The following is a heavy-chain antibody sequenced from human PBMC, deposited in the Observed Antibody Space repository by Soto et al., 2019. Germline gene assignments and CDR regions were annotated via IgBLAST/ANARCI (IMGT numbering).Heavy chain of an antibody. CDR3: ARDRLEAGIAAAASGMDV. CDR2: ISYDGSNK. D-gene: IGHD6-13*01. V-gene: IGHV3-30-3*01. CDR1: GFTFSSYA. Sequence: XASLQLSCAASGFTFSSYAMHGVRQAPGKGLEWVAVISYDGSNKYYADSVKGRFTISRDNSKNTLYLQMNSLRAEDTAVYYCARDRLEAGIAAAASGMDVWGQGTTVTVSS. J-gene: IGHJ6*02.